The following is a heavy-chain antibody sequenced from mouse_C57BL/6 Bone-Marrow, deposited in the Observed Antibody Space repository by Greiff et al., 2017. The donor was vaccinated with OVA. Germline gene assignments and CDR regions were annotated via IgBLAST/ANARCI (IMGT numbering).Heavy chain of an antibody. CDR3: ALLTGRYFDV. CDR1: GYTFTSYW. J-gene: IGHJ1*03. D-gene: IGHD4-1*01. CDR2: IDPSDSYT. V-gene: IGHV1-69*01. Sequence: QVQLQQPGAELVMPGASVKLSCKASGYTFTSYWMHWVKQRPGQGLEWIGEIDPSDSYTNYNQKFKGKSTLTVDKSSSTAYMQLSSRTSEDSAVYYCALLTGRYFDVWGTGTTVTVSS.